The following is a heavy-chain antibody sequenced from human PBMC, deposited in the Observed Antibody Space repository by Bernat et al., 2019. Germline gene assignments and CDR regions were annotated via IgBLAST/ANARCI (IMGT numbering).Heavy chain of an antibody. D-gene: IGHD4-17*01. Sequence: QVQLVESGGGVVQPGRSLRLSCAASGFTFSSYGMHWVRQAPGKGLEWVAVIWDDGSNKYYADSVKGRFTISRDNSKNTLYLQMNSLRAEDTAVYYCARDKAYGVFDYWGQGTLVTVSS. J-gene: IGHJ4*02. V-gene: IGHV3-33*01. CDR2: IWDDGSNK. CDR1: GFTFSSYG. CDR3: ARDKAYGVFDY.